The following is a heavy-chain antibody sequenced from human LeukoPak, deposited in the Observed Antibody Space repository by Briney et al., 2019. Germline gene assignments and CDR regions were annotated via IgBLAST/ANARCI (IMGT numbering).Heavy chain of an antibody. D-gene: IGHD4-23*01. V-gene: IGHV3-23*01. J-gene: IGHJ3*01. CDR2: ISGSGGST. CDR3: ARDDGGNPNDAFDV. Sequence: GGSLRLSCAASGFTFSSYAMTWVRQAPGKGLEWVSSISGSGGSTYYADSVKGRFTISRDNSKNTLSLQMNSLRDEDTAVYYCARDDGGNPNDAFDVWGQGTMVTVSS. CDR1: GFTFSSYA.